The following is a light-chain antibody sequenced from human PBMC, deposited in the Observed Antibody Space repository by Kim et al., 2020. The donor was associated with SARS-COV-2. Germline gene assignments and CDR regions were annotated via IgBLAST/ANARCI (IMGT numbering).Light chain of an antibody. CDR2: DVS. CDR3: SSYTRTNTRL. V-gene: IGLV2-14*03. Sequence: LTQPASVSGSPGQSITISCTGTTNDIGTYNFVSWFQQHPGKAPKLIIYDVSHRPSGVSPRFSGSKSGNTASLTLSGLQPEDEADYYCSSYTRTNTRLFGGGTQLTVL. CDR1: TNDIGTYNF. J-gene: IGLJ3*02.